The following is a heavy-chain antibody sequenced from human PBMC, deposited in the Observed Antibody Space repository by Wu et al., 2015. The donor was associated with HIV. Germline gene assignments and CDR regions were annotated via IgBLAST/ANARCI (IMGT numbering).Heavy chain of an antibody. J-gene: IGHJ6*03. CDR3: ARGRAGFCSDGSCYSRYMDV. CDR2: ISAYNGNT. V-gene: IGHV1-18*01. D-gene: IGHD2-15*01. CDR1: GGTFSKSG. Sequence: QVQLVQSGAEIKKPGSSVKVSCKASGGTFSKSGFTWVRQAPGQGLEWMGWISAYNGNTNYAQKLQGRVTMTTDTSTSTAYMELSSLRSEDTAVYYCARGRAGFCSDGSCYSRYMDVWGKGTTVTVSS.